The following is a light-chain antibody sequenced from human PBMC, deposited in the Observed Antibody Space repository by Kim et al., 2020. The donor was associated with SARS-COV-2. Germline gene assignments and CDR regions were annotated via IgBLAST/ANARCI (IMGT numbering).Light chain of an antibody. CDR3: CSYAGTYTSL. CDR1: NNDVGGYNY. J-gene: IGLJ3*02. CDR2: DVS. Sequence: GQSVTISCTGTNNDVGGYNYVSWYQQSPGKAPKLLVYDVSRRPSGVSDRFSGSKSGNTASLTISGLQAEDEADYYCCSYAGTYTSLFGGGTQLTVL. V-gene: IGLV2-11*01.